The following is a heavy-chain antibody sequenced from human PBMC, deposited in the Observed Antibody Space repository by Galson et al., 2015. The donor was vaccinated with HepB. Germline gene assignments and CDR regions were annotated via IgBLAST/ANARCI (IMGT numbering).Heavy chain of an antibody. D-gene: IGHD3-3*01. J-gene: IGHJ3*02. CDR2: IYFSGST. V-gene: IGHV4-39*01. CDR3: AKSYYDFWSGPLGFAFDI. CDR1: GGSISSSSYY. Sequence: ETLSLTCTVSGGSISSSSYYWGWIRQPPGKGLEWIGSIYFSGSTYYNPSLKSRVTISVDTSKNQFSLKLSSVTAADTAVYYCAKSYYDFWSGPLGFAFDIWGQGTMVTVSS.